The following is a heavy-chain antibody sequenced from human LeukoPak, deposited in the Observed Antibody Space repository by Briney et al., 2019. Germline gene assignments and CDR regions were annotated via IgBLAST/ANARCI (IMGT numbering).Heavy chain of an antibody. J-gene: IGHJ4*02. CDR2: VASDGSST. CDR3: ARGRPHGNDY. Sequence: GGSLRLSCAASGFTFSSYWMNWVRQAPGKGLVWVSRVASDGSSTTYADSVKGRFSISRDNAKNTLYLQMNSLRVEDTAVYYCARGRPHGNDYWGQGTPVTVSS. D-gene: IGHD4-23*01. CDR1: GFTFSSYW. V-gene: IGHV3-74*01.